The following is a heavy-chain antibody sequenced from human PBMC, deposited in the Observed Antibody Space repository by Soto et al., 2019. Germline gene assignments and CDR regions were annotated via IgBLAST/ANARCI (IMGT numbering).Heavy chain of an antibody. D-gene: IGHD4-17*01. CDR3: ARAGRTEAWYFDT. Sequence: QVPLVQSGAEVKKPGASVKVSCKTSGYPFTSYGVSWVRQAPGQGLEWMGWISAYNGDKSSAQSLQGRVTVTTDTSTTTAYLELRSLRSDDTAVYFCARAGRTEAWYFDTWGRGTLVTVSS. V-gene: IGHV1-18*01. J-gene: IGHJ2*01. CDR2: ISAYNGDK. CDR1: GYPFTSYG.